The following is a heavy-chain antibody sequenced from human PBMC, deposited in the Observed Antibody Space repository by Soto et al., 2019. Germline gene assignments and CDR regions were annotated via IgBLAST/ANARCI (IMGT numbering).Heavy chain of an antibody. D-gene: IGHD3-9*01. Sequence: SETLSLTCAVYGGSFSGYYWSWIRQPPGKGLEWIGEINHSGSTNYNPSLKSRVTISVDTSKNQFSLKLSSVTAADTAVYYCAREIRYFDWLLFYYYYYMDVWGKGTTVTVS. J-gene: IGHJ6*03. CDR2: INHSGST. V-gene: IGHV4-34*01. CDR1: GGSFSGYY. CDR3: AREIRYFDWLLFYYYYYMDV.